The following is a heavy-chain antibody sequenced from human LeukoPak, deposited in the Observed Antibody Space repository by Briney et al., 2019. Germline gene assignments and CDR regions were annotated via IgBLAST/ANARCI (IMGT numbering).Heavy chain of an antibody. CDR3: ARGRVAGMCHFDY. J-gene: IGHJ4*02. Sequence: PSETLSLTCTVSGGSISSYYWSWIRQPPGKGLEWIGYIYYSGSTKYNPSLKSRVTISVDTSKNQFSLKLSSVTAADTAVYYYARGRVAGMCHFDYWGQGTLVTVSS. CDR2: IYYSGST. CDR1: GGSISSYY. V-gene: IGHV4-59*01. D-gene: IGHD6-19*01.